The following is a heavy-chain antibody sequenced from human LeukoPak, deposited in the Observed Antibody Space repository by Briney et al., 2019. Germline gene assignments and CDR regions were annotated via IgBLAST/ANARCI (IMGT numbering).Heavy chain of an antibody. CDR1: GITLSNYG. CDR3: AKRGVVIRVILVGFHKEAYYFDS. J-gene: IGHJ4*02. V-gene: IGHV3-23*01. Sequence: GGSLRLSCAVSGITLSNYGMSWVRQAPRKGLEWVAGISGSGGRTNYADAVKGRFTISRDNAKNTLFLQMNSLRVEDTAVYFCAKRGVVIRVILVGFHKEAYYFDSWGQGALVTVSS. D-gene: IGHD3-22*01. CDR2: ISGSGGRT.